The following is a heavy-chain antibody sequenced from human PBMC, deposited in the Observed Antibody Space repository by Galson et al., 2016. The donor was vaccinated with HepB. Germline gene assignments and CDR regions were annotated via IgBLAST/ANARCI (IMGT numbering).Heavy chain of an antibody. V-gene: IGHV1-18*04. D-gene: IGHD3-22*01. CDR2: ISVSRGNT. CDR3: ARDSPDDYNGYFCFDY. Sequence: SVKVSCKASGYTFSNFGLSWLRQAPGEGLEWMGWISVSRGNTNYAQKFQGRVTMTTDTSTSTAYMELRSLRSDDTAVYFCARDSPDDYNGYFCFDYWGQGTPVTVSS. J-gene: IGHJ4*02. CDR1: GYTFSNFG.